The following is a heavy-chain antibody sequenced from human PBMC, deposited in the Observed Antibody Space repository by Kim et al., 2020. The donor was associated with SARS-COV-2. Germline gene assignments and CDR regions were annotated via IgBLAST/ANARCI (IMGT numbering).Heavy chain of an antibody. V-gene: IGHV1-2*06. D-gene: IGHD3-3*01. CDR2: INPHTGGT. J-gene: IGHJ6*04. CDR1: GYTFSDHY. Sequence: ASVKVSCKASGYTFSDHYIQWVRQAPGQGLEWMGRINPHTGGTDYAQKFQGRVTMSRDTAITAVYMELSSLRSDDTAVFFCARDYGTYYDFWGVYSSVWGTGTTVTVSS. CDR3: ARDYGTYYDFWGVYSSV.